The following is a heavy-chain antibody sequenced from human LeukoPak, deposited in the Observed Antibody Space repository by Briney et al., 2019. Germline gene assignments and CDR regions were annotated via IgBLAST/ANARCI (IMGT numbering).Heavy chain of an antibody. J-gene: IGHJ4*02. D-gene: IGHD3-22*01. V-gene: IGHV4-34*01. CDR3: ARGLYYYGLGYYFDY. Sequence: PSETLSLTCAVYGGSFSGYYWSWIRQPPGKGLEWIGEINHSGSTNYNPSLKSRVTISVDTSKNQFSLKLSSVTAADTAVYYCARGLYYYGLGYYFDYWGQGTLVTVSS. CDR2: INHSGST. CDR1: GGSFSGYY.